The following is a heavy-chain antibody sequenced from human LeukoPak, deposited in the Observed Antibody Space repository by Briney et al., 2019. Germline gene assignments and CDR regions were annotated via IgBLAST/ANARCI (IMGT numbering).Heavy chain of an antibody. CDR3: ARDLHYYDSSGYFNFDY. Sequence: ASVKVSCKASGYTFTDYYIHWVRQAPGQGLEWMGWINPNTGGTNYAQKFQGRVTMTRDTSITTAYMELSSLRSDDTAVYYCARDLHYYDSSGYFNFDYWGQGTLVTVSS. J-gene: IGHJ4*02. D-gene: IGHD3-22*01. CDR1: GYTFTDYY. V-gene: IGHV1-2*02. CDR2: INPNTGGT.